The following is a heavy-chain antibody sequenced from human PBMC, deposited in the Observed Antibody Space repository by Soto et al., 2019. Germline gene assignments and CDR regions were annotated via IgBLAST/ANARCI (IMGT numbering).Heavy chain of an antibody. CDR1: GGTFSSNA. V-gene: IGHV1-69*13. J-gene: IGHJ3*02. CDR3: ARVRSERMTRIVRVRAFDI. D-gene: IGHD3-22*01. CDR2: IIPNFNTR. Sequence: SVKVSCKASGGTFSSNAINWVRQAPGQGLEWMGGIIPNFNTRSYAQKFQARVTITADDSTTTAYMELSSLRSEDTAVYYCARVRSERMTRIVRVRAFDIWGQGTMVTVSS.